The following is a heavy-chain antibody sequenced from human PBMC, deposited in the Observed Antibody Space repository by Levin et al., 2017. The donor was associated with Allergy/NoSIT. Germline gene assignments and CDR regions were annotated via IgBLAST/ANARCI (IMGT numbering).Heavy chain of an antibody. V-gene: IGHV3-23*01. J-gene: IGHJ4*02. D-gene: IGHD1-14*01. Sequence: GESLKISCAASGFTFSNYAMSWVRQAPGEGLEWVSGISGSGGTTYYIDSVKGRLTIFRDNSKNTLYLEMNSLRAEDTAVYYCAKDSRIDGFQPRAVACWGQGILVTVSS. CDR1: GFTFSNYA. CDR3: AKDSRIDGFQPRAVAC. CDR2: ISGSGGTT.